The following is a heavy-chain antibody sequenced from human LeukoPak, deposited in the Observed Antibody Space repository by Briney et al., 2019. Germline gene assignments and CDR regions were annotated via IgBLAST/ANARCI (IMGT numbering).Heavy chain of an antibody. D-gene: IGHD3-22*01. CDR1: GFTFSFYS. J-gene: IGHJ4*02. CDR3: ARGLNYYDSSGYYPFDY. CDR2: IEQDGSEK. V-gene: IGHV3-7*01. Sequence: PGGSLRLSCPASGFTFSFYSMTWVRQAPGKGLAWVANIEQDGSEKYYVDSVKGRFTISRDNAKNSLYLQMNSLRAEDTAVYYCARGLNYYDSSGYYPFDYWGQGTLVTVSS.